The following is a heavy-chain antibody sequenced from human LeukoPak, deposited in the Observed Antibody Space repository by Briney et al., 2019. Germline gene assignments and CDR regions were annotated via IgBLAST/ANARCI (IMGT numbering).Heavy chain of an antibody. CDR1: GGSISSYY. D-gene: IGHD3-22*01. V-gene: IGHV4-4*07. J-gene: IGHJ3*02. CDR2: IYTSGST. CDR3: ARGAYYYASSGFFTFHI. Sequence: PSETLSLTCTVSGGSISSYYWSWIRQPAGKGLEWIGRIYTSGSTNYNPSLKSRVTMSVDTSKNQFSLKLSSVTAADTATYYCARGAYYYASSGFFTFHIWGQGTMVTVSS.